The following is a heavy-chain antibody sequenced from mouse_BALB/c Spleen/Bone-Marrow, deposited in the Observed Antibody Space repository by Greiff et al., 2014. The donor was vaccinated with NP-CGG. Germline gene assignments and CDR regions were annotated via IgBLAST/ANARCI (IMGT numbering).Heavy chain of an antibody. CDR3: ARGGLRDHFAY. J-gene: IGHJ2*01. CDR1: GFTFSSFG. Sequence: EVQRVESGGGLVQSGGSRKLSCAASGFTFSSFGMHWVRQAPEKGLEWVAYISSGGSSIYFADTMKGRLTISRDNPKNTLFLQLTSLRSEDTAIYYCARGGLRDHFAYWGQGTTLTVSS. V-gene: IGHV5-17*02. CDR2: ISSGGSSI. D-gene: IGHD2-2*01.